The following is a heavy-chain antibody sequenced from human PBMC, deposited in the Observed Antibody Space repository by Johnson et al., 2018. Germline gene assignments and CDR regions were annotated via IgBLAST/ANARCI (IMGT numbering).Heavy chain of an antibody. D-gene: IGHD1-7*01. CDR1: GFTFSSYG. Sequence: QVQLVESGGGVVQPGRSLRLSCAVSGFTFSSYGMHWVRQAPGKGLEWVAIIWYDGSNKYSADSVKGRFTISRDNSKNTLFLQMNSPRAEDTAVYYCTRVSSPKYNWNYVRYYGMDVWGQGTTVTVSS. CDR2: IWYDGSNK. V-gene: IGHV3-33*01. J-gene: IGHJ6*02. CDR3: TRVSSPKYNWNYVRYYGMDV.